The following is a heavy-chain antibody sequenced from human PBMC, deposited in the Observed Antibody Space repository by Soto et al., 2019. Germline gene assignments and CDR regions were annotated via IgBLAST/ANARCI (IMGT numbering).Heavy chain of an antibody. D-gene: IGHD1-26*01. J-gene: IGHJ5*01. V-gene: IGHV6-1*01. CDR3: ERGEQSSGRIFHS. CDR1: EDSVSSNSAC. Sequence: PSQTLSLTCVITEDSVSSNSACWSWVRQSPSRGLEWLGRTYYRAKWYYEYAGSVRGRITINSDTSKNQYSLQLNSVTPEDTAVYFCERGEQSSGRIFHSRGQGTLVPVCS. CDR2: TYYRAKWYY.